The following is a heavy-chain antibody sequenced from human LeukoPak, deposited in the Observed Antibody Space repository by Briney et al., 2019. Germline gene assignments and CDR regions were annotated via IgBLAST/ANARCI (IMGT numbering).Heavy chain of an antibody. CDR3: ARGSSMVTDYYYYYKDV. CDR1: GGTFSSYA. J-gene: IGHJ6*03. V-gene: IGHV1-69*05. CDR2: IIPIFGTA. D-gene: IGHD5-18*01. Sequence: GSSVKVSCKASGGTFSSYAISWVRQAPGQGLEWMGGIIPIFGTANYAQKFQGRVTITTDESTSIAYMELSSLRSEDTAVYYRARGSSMVTDYYYYYKDVWGKGTTVTVSS.